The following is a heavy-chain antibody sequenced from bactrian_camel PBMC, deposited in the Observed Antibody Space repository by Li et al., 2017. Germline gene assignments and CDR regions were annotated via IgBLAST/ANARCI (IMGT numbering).Heavy chain of an antibody. D-gene: IGHD2*01. J-gene: IGHJ4*01. CDR1: RGFDDADAE. CDR2: LASDGSS. Sequence: VQLVESGGGSVQIGGSLTLACAASRGFDDADAEWGWFRQAPGKEREGVASLASDGSSIYANSLKGRFSISKDNARNWLDLQMDSLEPGDTARYYCAADRRRHGPPSLRPGDYSVWGQGTQVTVS. CDR3: AADRRRHGPPSLRPGDYSV. V-gene: IGHV3S53*01.